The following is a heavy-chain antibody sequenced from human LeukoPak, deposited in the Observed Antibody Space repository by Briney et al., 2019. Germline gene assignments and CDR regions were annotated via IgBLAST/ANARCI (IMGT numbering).Heavy chain of an antibody. CDR2: IWYDGSNK. Sequence: GGSLRLSCAASGFTFSSYGMHWVRQAPGKGLEWVAVIWYDGSNKYYADSVKGRFTISRDNSRNTLYLQMNSLRDEDTAVYYCARAFDYWGQGTLVAVSS. J-gene: IGHJ4*02. V-gene: IGHV3-33*01. CDR1: GFTFSSYG. CDR3: ARAFDY.